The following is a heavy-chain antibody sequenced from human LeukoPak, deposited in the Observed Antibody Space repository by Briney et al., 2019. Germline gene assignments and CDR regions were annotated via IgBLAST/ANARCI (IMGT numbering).Heavy chain of an antibody. CDR1: GGSISSGSYY. D-gene: IGHD3-22*01. CDR2: VYTSGST. Sequence: PSETLSLTCTVSGGSISSGSYYWSWIRQPAGKGLEWIGRVYTSGSTNYNPSLRSRVTISVDTSKNQFSLKLSSVTAADTAVYYCARRRTYYYDSRRRADFDYWGQGTLVTVSS. V-gene: IGHV4-61*02. CDR3: ARRRTYYYDSRRRADFDY. J-gene: IGHJ4*02.